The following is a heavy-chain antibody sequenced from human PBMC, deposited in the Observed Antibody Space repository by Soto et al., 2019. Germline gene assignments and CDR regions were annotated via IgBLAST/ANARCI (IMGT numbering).Heavy chain of an antibody. V-gene: IGHV4-34*01. Sequence: QVQLQQWGAGLLKPSETLSLTCAVYGGSFSGYYWSWIRQPPGKGLEWIGEINHSGSTNYNPSLKSRVTISVDTSKNQFSLKLSSVTAADTAVYYCASGGAGNGDHDYWGQGTLVTVSS. CDR1: GGSFSGYY. J-gene: IGHJ4*02. D-gene: IGHD4-17*01. CDR2: INHSGST. CDR3: ASGGAGNGDHDY.